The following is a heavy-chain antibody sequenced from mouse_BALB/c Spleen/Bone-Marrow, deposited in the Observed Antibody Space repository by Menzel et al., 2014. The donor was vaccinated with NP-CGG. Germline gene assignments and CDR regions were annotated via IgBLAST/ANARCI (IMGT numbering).Heavy chain of an antibody. J-gene: IGHJ2*01. CDR2: ISYSGRS. D-gene: IGHD2-4*01. CDR3: ARYDYDVGYFDY. CDR1: GYSITSDYA. V-gene: IGHV3-2*02. Sequence: EVQLQQSGPGLVKPSQSLSLTCTVTGYSITSDYAWNWIRQFPGNKLEWMGYISYSGRSSYNPSLESRISITRDTSKTQFFLQLHPVTAEDTATYYCARYDYDVGYFDYWGQGTTLTVSS.